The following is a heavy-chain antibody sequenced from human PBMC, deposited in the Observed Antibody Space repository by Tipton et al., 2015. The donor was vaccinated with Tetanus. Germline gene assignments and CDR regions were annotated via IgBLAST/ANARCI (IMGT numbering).Heavy chain of an antibody. CDR3: ARTLRSYYYYYGMDV. V-gene: IGHV1-18*01. Sequence: QSGAEVKKPGASVKVSCKASGYTFTSYGISWVRQAPGQGLEWMGWISDYNGNTNYAQKLQGRVTMTTDTSTSTAYMELRSLRSDDTAVYYCARTLRSYYYYYGMDVWGQGTTVTVSS. CDR2: ISDYNGNT. CDR1: GYTFTSYG. D-gene: IGHD2-15*01. J-gene: IGHJ6*02.